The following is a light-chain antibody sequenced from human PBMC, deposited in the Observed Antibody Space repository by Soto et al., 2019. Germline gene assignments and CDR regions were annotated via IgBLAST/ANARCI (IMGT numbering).Light chain of an antibody. CDR2: DVS. CDR1: SSDVGGYNY. V-gene: IGLV2-14*01. CDR3: SSYTSSRTVV. Sequence: QSALTQPASVSGSPGQSITISCTGTSSDVGGYNYVSWYQQHPGKAPKLMIYDVSNRPSGVSNRFSGSKSGNTASLTISGLQAEYEADYYCSSYTSSRTVVFGGGTKLTVL. J-gene: IGLJ2*01.